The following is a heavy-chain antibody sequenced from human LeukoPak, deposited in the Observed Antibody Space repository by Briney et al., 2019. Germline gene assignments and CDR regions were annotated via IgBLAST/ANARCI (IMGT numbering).Heavy chain of an antibody. V-gene: IGHV4-59*08. D-gene: IGHD6-19*01. J-gene: IGHJ4*02. CDR2: IYYSGST. CDR1: GGSISSYY. Sequence: SETLSLTCTVSGGSISSYYWSWIRQPPGKGLEWIGYIYYSGSTNYNPSLKSQVTISVDTSRNQFSLKLSSVTAADTAVYYCALLPTEIIAVGVDYWGQGTLVTVSS. CDR3: ALLPTEIIAVGVDY.